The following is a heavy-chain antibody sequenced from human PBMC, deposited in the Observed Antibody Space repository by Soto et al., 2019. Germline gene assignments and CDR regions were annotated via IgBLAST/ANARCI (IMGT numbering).Heavy chain of an antibody. CDR3: ASDYGDYVDAFDI. J-gene: IGHJ3*02. V-gene: IGHV4-59*01. Sequence: QVQLQESGPGLVKPSETLSLTCTVSGGSISSYYWSWIRQPPGKGLEWIGYIYYSGSTNYNPSLKSRVNISMDTSKKQFSLKLSSVTAADTAVYYCASDYGDYVDAFDIWGQGTMVTVSS. CDR2: IYYSGST. CDR1: GGSISSYY. D-gene: IGHD4-17*01.